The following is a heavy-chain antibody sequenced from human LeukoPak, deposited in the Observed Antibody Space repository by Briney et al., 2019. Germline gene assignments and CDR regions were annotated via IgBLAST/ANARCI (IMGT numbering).Heavy chain of an antibody. Sequence: GESLKISCKGSGYSVTSYWIGWVRQMPGKGLEWMGIIYPGDSDTRYSPSFQGQVTISADKSISTAYLQWSSLKASDTAMYYCARLLRNIAAAVYYFDYWGQGTLVTVSS. CDR1: GYSVTSYW. V-gene: IGHV5-51*01. CDR3: ARLLRNIAAAVYYFDY. D-gene: IGHD6-13*01. J-gene: IGHJ4*02. CDR2: IYPGDSDT.